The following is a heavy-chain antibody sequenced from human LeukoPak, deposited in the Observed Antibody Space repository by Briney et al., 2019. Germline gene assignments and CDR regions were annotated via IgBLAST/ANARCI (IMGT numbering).Heavy chain of an antibody. Sequence: PSETLSLTCAVYGGSFSGYYWSWIRQPPGKGLEWIGEINHSGSTNYNPSLKSRVTISVDTSKNQFSLKLSSVTAADTAVYYCARGGGLQDCSGANCYLHYHWYFDLWGRGTLVTVSS. CDR1: GGSFSGYY. CDR3: ARGGGLQDCSGANCYLHYHWYFDL. D-gene: IGHD2-15*01. V-gene: IGHV4-34*01. J-gene: IGHJ2*01. CDR2: INHSGST.